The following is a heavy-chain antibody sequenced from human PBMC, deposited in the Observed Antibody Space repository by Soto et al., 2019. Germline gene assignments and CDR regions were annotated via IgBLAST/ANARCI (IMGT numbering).Heavy chain of an antibody. D-gene: IGHD3-10*01. CDR1: GFTFSSYA. CDR3: AKVKVGDLSSSASRARMEGRYVFDY. Sequence: PGGSLRLSCAASGFTFSSYAMSWVRQASGKGLEWVSAISGSGGSTYYADSVKGRFTISRDNSKNTLYLQMNSLRAEDTAVYYCAKVKVGDLSSSASRARMEGRYVFDYWGQGTLVTVSS. V-gene: IGHV3-23*01. J-gene: IGHJ4*02. CDR2: ISGSGGST.